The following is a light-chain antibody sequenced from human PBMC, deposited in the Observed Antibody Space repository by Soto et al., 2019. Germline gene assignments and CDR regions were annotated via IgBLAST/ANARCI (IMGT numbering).Light chain of an antibody. V-gene: IGKV3-20*01. CDR3: QQYNNWPRT. J-gene: IGKJ1*01. Sequence: ENVLTQSPGTLSLAPGERATLSFSASQSVSSSYLARYQQKPGQAPRLLIYGASSRATGIPDRFSGSGSGTDFTLTISRLEPEDFAVYYCQQYNNWPRTFGQGTKVDIK. CDR1: QSVSSSY. CDR2: GAS.